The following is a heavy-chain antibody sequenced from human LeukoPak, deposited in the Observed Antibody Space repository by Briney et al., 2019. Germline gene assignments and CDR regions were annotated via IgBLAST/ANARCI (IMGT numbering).Heavy chain of an antibody. CDR3: ARTAKYYYGSETYYFFDY. D-gene: IGHD3-10*01. CDR1: GGSFSGFY. V-gene: IGHV4-34*01. Sequence: SETLSLTCAVYGGSFSGFYWSWIRQPPGKGLEWIGDINHSGGTNYIPSLKSRVTISVDTSKNQFSLKLTSVTPADTAVYYCARTAKYYYGSETYYFFDYWGQGTLVTVSS. J-gene: IGHJ4*02. CDR2: INHSGGT.